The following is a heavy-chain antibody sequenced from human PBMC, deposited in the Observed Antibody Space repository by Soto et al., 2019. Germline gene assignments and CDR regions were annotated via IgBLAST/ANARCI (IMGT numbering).Heavy chain of an antibody. J-gene: IGHJ6*02. CDR3: AAQRPIVVVVAATPRGGMDV. Sequence: SLRLSCAASGFTFSSYAMSWVRQAPGKGLEWVSAISGSGGSTYYADSVKGRFTISRDNSKNTLYLQMNSLRAEDTAVYYCAAQRPIVVVVAATPRGGMDVWGQGTTVTVSS. V-gene: IGHV3-23*01. CDR2: ISGSGGST. CDR1: GFTFSSYA. D-gene: IGHD2-15*01.